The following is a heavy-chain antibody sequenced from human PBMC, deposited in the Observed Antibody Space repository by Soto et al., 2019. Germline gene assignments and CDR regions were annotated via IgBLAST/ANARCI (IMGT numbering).Heavy chain of an antibody. CDR2: IYHSGST. V-gene: IGHV4-30-2*01. CDR1: GGSISSGGYS. D-gene: IGHD3-22*01. J-gene: IGHJ5*02. Sequence: SETLSLTCAVSGGSISSGGYSWSWVRQPPGKGLEWIGYIYHSGSTYYNPSLKSRVTISVDRSKNQFSLKLSSVTAADTAVYYCARERKYYDSSGYSNWFDPWGQGTLVTVSS. CDR3: ARERKYYDSSGYSNWFDP.